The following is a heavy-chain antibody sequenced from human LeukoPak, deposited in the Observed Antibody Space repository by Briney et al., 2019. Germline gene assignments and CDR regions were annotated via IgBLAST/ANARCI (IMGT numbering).Heavy chain of an antibody. Sequence: GGSLRLSCAASGFTFSSYAMSWVRQAPGKGLEWVSAISGSGGSSYYADSVKGRFTISRDNSKNTLYLQMNSLRAEDTAVYYGPKDANSIGLQDFDNWGKGPLFTVSP. D-gene: IGHD2-21*01. V-gene: IGHV3-23*01. CDR1: GFTFSSYA. CDR2: ISGSGGSS. J-gene: IGHJ4*02. CDR3: PKDANSIGLQDFDN.